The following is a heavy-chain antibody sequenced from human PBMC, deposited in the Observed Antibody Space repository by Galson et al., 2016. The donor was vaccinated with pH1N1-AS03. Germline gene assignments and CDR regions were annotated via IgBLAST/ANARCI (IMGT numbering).Heavy chain of an antibody. CDR3: ARSDGRVANFGYMRCFDP. J-gene: IGHJ5*02. V-gene: IGHV4-34*01. Sequence: SERLSLTCAVSGRSFSGYYYTWIRQPPGKGLEWMGEVYHSGTTNYNSSLKSRVTMSVNKSKNQFSLKLNSVTAADTAVYYCARSDGRVANFGYMRCFDPGGQGTRVTFSS. CDR1: GRSFSGYY. D-gene: IGHD5-12*01. CDR2: VYHSGTT.